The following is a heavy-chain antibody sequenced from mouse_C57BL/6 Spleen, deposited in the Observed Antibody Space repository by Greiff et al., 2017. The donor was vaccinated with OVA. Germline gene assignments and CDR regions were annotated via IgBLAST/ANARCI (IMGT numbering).Heavy chain of an antibody. V-gene: IGHV1-81*01. CDR2: IYPRSGNT. CDR3: ARRRDDGTTVVDGGYFDY. CDR1: GYTFTSYG. J-gene: IGHJ2*01. D-gene: IGHD1-1*01. Sequence: QVQLKQSGAELARPGASVKLSCKASGYTFTSYGISWVKPRTGQGLEWIGEIYPRSGNTYYNEKFKGKATLTADKSSSTAYMELRSLTSEDSAVYFCARRRDDGTTVVDGGYFDYWGQGTTLTVSS.